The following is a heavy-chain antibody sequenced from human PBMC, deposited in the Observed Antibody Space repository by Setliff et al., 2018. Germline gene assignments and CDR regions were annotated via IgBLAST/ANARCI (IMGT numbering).Heavy chain of an antibody. CDR2: ISGSGGST. J-gene: IGHJ3*02. V-gene: IGHV3-23*01. D-gene: IGHD1-1*01. CDR3: AKQVHSYGWPNDAFDI. CDR1: GGSVSSSSYY. Sequence: TSETLSLTCSVSGGSVSSSSYYWGWVRQAPGKGLEWVSAISGSGGSTYYADSVRGRFTISRDNSENTLYLQMNSLRADDTAVYYCAKQVHSYGWPNDAFDIWGQGTQVTVSS.